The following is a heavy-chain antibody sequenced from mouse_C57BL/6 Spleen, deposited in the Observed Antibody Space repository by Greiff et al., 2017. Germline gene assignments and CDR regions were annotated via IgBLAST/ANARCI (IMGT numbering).Heavy chain of an antibody. CDR1: GFSLTSYG. CDR2: IWRGGST. CDR3: AKESYYGSSPYWYFDV. Sequence: VQLQQSGPGLVQPSQSLSITCTVSGFSLTSYGIHWVRQSPGKGLEWLGVIWRGGSTDYNAAFMSRLSINKDNSKSQVFFKMNSLQADDTAIYYCAKESYYGSSPYWYFDVWGTGTTVTVSS. J-gene: IGHJ1*03. D-gene: IGHD1-1*01. V-gene: IGHV2-5*01.